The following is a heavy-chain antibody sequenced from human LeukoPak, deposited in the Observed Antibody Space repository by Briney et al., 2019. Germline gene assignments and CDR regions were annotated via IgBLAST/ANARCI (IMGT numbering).Heavy chain of an antibody. J-gene: IGHJ4*02. CDR2: ISSSSSYI. D-gene: IGHD3-22*01. CDR3: ARGGHYYDSSGYYYVPY. CDR1: GFTFSSYS. V-gene: IGHV3-21*01. Sequence: GGSLKLSCAASGFTFSSYSMNWVRQAPGKGLEWVSSISSSSSYIYYADSVKGRFTISRDNAKNSLYLQMNSLRAEDTAVYYCARGGHYYDSSGYYYVPYWGQGTLVTVSS.